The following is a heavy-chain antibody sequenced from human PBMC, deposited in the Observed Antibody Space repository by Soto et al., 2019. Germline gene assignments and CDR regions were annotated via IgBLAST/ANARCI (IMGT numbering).Heavy chain of an antibody. J-gene: IGHJ5*02. CDR1: GGSISSSSYY. V-gene: IGHV4-39*01. Sequence: SETLSLTCTVSGGSISSSSYYWGWIRQPPGKGLEWIGSIYYSGSTYYNPSLKSRVTISVDTSKNQFSLKLSSVTAADTAVYYCARHLEGPTIFGVVIIITWFDPWGQGTLVTVSS. D-gene: IGHD3-3*01. CDR2: IYYSGST. CDR3: ARHLEGPTIFGVVIIITWFDP.